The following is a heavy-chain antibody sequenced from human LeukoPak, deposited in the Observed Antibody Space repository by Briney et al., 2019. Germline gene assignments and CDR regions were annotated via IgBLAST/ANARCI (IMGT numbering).Heavy chain of an antibody. V-gene: IGHV1-46*01. CDR3: ARDLLLAAAGSGGDY. Sequence: GASVTVSCKASGYTFTSYYMHWVRQAPGQGLAWMGIINPSGGSTSYAQTFQGRVTMTRDTSTSTVYMELSSMGSEDTAVYCCARDLLLAAAGSGGDYWGQGTLVTVSS. J-gene: IGHJ4*02. D-gene: IGHD6-13*01. CDR2: INPSGGST. CDR1: GYTFTSYY.